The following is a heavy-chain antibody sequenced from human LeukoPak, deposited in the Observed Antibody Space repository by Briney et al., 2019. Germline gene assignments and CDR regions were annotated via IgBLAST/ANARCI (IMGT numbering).Heavy chain of an antibody. D-gene: IGHD4-11*01. Sequence: ETSETLSLTCTVSGGSISGGYWSWIRQPPGRGLEWIGYVYTSGSTNYNPSLKSRVTISVDTSKSQFALTLSSVTAADTAVYYCAKSYFDYSTYYSYYFNLWGQGALVTVSS. J-gene: IGHJ4*02. CDR3: AKSYFDYSTYYSYYFNL. V-gene: IGHV4-4*09. CDR2: VYTSGST. CDR1: GGSISGGY.